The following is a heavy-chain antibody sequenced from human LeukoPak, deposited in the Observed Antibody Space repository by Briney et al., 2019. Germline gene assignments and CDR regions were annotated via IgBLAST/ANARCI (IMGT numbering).Heavy chain of an antibody. D-gene: IGHD6-19*01. CDR1: GGSFSGYY. V-gene: IGHV4-34*01. Sequence: PSETLSLTCAVYGGSFSGYYWSWIRQPPGKGLEWIGEINHSGSTNYNPSLKSRVTISVDTSKNQFSLKLSSVTAADTAVYYCARVRPNFTYSSGWYGWFDPWGQGTLVTVSS. CDR2: INHSGST. J-gene: IGHJ5*02. CDR3: ARVRPNFTYSSGWYGWFDP.